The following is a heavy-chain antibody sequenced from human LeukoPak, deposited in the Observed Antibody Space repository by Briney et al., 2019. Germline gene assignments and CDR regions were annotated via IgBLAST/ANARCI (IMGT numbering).Heavy chain of an antibody. CDR3: ARDQYLDY. J-gene: IGHJ4*02. CDR2: ISRGGNSI. Sequence: PGGSLRLSCAASGVTFSDYYMNWLRQAPGRGLEWVSSISRGGNSIYYAESVKGRFTISRDNAKNPLYLQMNSLRAEDTAVYYCARDQYLDYRGQGTLVTVSS. CDR1: GVTFSDYY. V-gene: IGHV3-11*01.